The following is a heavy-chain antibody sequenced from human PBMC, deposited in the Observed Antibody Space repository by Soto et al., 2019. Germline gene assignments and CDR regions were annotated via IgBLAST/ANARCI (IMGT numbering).Heavy chain of an antibody. D-gene: IGHD4-17*01. CDR3: VRDGGYGDYFFDS. CDR2: IGTTGTYT. Sequence: QVQLVESGGGLVKPGGSLRLSCAASGFTFSDYYMSWIRQAPGKGLEWVSYIGTTGTYTKYADSVKGRFTISRDNAKNSLFLQMNSLRADDTAVYYCVRDGGYGDYFFDSWGQGTLVTVSS. V-gene: IGHV3-11*06. CDR1: GFTFSDYY. J-gene: IGHJ4*02.